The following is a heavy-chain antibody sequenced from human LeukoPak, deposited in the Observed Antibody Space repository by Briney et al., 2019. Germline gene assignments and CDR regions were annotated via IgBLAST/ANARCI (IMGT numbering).Heavy chain of an antibody. D-gene: IGHD3-10*01. CDR3: AKDMKVRGIMSIDY. J-gene: IGHJ4*02. CDR1: AFTFSSFA. Sequence: PGGSLRLSCAASAFTFSSFAMSCVRQAPGKGLEWVSTISGGGGSTYYADSVKGRFTISRDNSKNTVHLQMNSLRAEDTAIYYCAKDMKVRGIMSIDYWGQGTLVTVSS. V-gene: IGHV3-23*01. CDR2: ISGGGGST.